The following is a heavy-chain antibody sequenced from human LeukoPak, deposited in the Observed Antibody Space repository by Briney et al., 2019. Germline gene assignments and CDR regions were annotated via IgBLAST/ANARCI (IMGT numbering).Heavy chain of an antibody. Sequence: SETLSLTCTVSGGSISSHYWSWIRQPPGKGLEWIGYIYYCGSTNYNPSLKSRVTISVDTSKNQFSLKLSSVTAADTAVYYCARSRAAAGVWGQGTLVTVSS. D-gene: IGHD6-13*01. J-gene: IGHJ4*02. CDR1: GGSISSHY. V-gene: IGHV4-59*11. CDR3: ARSRAAAGV. CDR2: IYYCGST.